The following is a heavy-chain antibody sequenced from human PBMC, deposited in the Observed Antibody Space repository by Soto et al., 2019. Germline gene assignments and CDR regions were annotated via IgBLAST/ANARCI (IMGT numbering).Heavy chain of an antibody. D-gene: IGHD1-26*01. Sequence: ASVKVSCKASGYTFTSYGISWVRQAPGQGLEWMGWISAYNGNTNYAQKLQGRVTMTTDTSTSTAYMELRSLRSDDTAVYYCARDWRVGARSDDAFDIWGQGTMVTVSS. J-gene: IGHJ3*02. CDR1: GYTFTSYG. V-gene: IGHV1-18*01. CDR3: ARDWRVGARSDDAFDI. CDR2: ISAYNGNT.